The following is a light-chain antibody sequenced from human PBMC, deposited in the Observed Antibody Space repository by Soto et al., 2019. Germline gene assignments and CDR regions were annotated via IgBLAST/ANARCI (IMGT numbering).Light chain of an antibody. CDR1: RSVNTY. CDR3: QQRANWPIT. Sequence: EIVMTQSPAALSVSPGERATLSCRASRSVNTYLAWYQQKPGQAPRLLIYDASNRATGIPATFSGSGSGTDFTLIISSLEPEDSAIYHCQQRANWPITFGHGTRLEIK. V-gene: IGKV3-11*01. J-gene: IGKJ5*01. CDR2: DAS.